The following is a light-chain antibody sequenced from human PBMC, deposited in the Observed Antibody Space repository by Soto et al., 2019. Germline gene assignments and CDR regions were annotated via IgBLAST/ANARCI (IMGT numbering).Light chain of an antibody. CDR2: EAT. J-gene: IGLJ2*01. Sequence: QSAPTQPASVSGSPGQSITISCTGSSSDVGFHNYVAWYQQRPGEVPKLIISEATNRPSGVSGRFSGSKSGNTASLTVAGLQAEDEGHYYCSSYTSAFTLVFGGGTKLTVL. V-gene: IGLV2-14*01. CDR1: SSDVGFHNY. CDR3: SSYTSAFTLV.